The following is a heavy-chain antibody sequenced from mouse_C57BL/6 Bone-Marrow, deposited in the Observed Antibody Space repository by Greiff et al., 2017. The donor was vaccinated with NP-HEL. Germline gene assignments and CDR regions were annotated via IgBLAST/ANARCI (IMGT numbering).Heavy chain of an antibody. CDR3: ARPRYYGNYPAWFAY. CDR1: GFTFSDYG. CDR2: ISSGSSTI. J-gene: IGHJ3*01. Sequence: EVQVVESGGGLVKPGGSLKLSCAASGFTFSDYGMHWVRQAPEKGLEWVAYISSGSSTIYYADKVKGRFTISRDNAKNTLFLQMTSLRSEDTAMYYCARPRYYGNYPAWFAYWGQGTLVTVSA. D-gene: IGHD2-1*01. V-gene: IGHV5-17*01.